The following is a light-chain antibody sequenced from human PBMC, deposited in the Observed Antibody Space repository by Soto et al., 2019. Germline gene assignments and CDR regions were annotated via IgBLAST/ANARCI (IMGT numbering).Light chain of an antibody. CDR3: QQRSNWPST. CDR2: DAS. CDR1: QSVSSY. Sequence: EIVLTQYPATLSLSPGERAALSCRASQSVSSYLAWYQQQPGQAPRLLIYDASKRAPGIPARFTGSGAGTDFTLTISSLAPEDCAVYFCQQRSNWPSTFGGGTKVEI. V-gene: IGKV3-11*01. J-gene: IGKJ4*01.